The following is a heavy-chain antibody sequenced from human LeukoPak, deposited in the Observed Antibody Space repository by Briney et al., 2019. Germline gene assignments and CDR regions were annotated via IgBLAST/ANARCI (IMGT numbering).Heavy chain of an antibody. D-gene: IGHD3-22*01. CDR1: GFTFTSYG. Sequence: ASVKVSCKASGFTFTSYGITWVRQAPGQGLEWMGWVSAYNGDTKYAQKLQGRVTMTTDTSTTTAYMELRSLRSDDTAVYYCARDPSNTSGHRTYFDYWGQGTLVTVSS. J-gene: IGHJ4*02. CDR2: VSAYNGDT. CDR3: ARDPSNTSGHRTYFDY. V-gene: IGHV1-18*01.